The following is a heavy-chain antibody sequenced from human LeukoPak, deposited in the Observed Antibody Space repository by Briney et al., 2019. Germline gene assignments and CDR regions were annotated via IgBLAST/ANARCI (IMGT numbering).Heavy chain of an antibody. CDR3: ASGRAAVGTGYYFDY. D-gene: IGHD6-13*01. J-gene: IGHJ4*02. CDR2: ISSSSSYI. V-gene: IGHV3-21*01. CDR1: GFTFSSYG. Sequence: PGGSLRLSCAASGFTFSSYGMNWVRQAPGKGLEWVSSISSSSSYIYYADSVKGRFTISRDNPKNTLYLQMNSLRAEDTAVYFCASGRAAVGTGYYFDYWGQGTLVTVSS.